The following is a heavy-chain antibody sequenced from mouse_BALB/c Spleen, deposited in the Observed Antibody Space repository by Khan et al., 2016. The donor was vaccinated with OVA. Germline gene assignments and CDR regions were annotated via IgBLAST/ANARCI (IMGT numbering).Heavy chain of an antibody. J-gene: IGHJ3*01. V-gene: IGHV1-7*01. CDR2: INPSSDYT. D-gene: IGHD1-1*01. CDR3: VNHGSSSGWFTY. CDR1: GYTFTSCW. Sequence: QVQLKESGAELAKPGASVKMSCKASGYTFTSCWMHWVKQRPGQGLEWIGYINPSSDYTEYNQKFKDKATLTADKSSSTAYMQLTSLTSEDSAVYYCVNHGSSSGWFTYWGQGTLVTVSA.